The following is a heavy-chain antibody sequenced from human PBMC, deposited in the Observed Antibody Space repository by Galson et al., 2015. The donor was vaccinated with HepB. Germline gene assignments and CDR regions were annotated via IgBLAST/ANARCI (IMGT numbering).Heavy chain of an antibody. Sequence: SLRLSCAASGFTFSSYSMNWVRQAPGKGLEWVSSISSSSSYIYYADSVKGRFTISRDNAKNSLYLQMNSLRAEDTAVYYCASSSGGWYGPFLDYWGQGTLVTVSS. V-gene: IGHV3-21*01. CDR2: ISSSSSYI. D-gene: IGHD6-19*01. J-gene: IGHJ4*02. CDR1: GFTFSSYS. CDR3: ASSSGGWYGPFLDY.